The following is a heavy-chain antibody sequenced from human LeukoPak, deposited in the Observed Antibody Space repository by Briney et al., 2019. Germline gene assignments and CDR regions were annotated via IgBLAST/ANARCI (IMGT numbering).Heavy chain of an antibody. V-gene: IGHV4-39*07. CDR2: IYYSGST. CDR3: ARTPLRGATFFTSYPNWFDT. D-gene: IGHD3-10*01. Sequence: PSETLSLTCNVSGGSISSSSYYWGWIRQPPGKGLEWIGSIYYSGSTYYNSSLKSRVTISVDTSKNQFSLKLSSVTVADTAVYYCARTPLRGATFFTSYPNWFDTWGQGTLVTVSS. J-gene: IGHJ5*02. CDR1: GGSISSSSYY.